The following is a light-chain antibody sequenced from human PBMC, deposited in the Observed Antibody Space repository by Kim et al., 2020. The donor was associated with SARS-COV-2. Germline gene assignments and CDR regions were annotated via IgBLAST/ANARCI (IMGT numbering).Light chain of an antibody. CDR1: QGISDS. CDR2: AAS. Sequence: SSVGNRVTIACRASQGISDSLTWYQQKPGKVPKLLIYAASTLQSGVPSRFSGSGSGTDFTLTISSLQPEDVATYYCQKYNSAPLTFGGGTKVDIK. J-gene: IGKJ4*01. CDR3: QKYNSAPLT. V-gene: IGKV1-27*01.